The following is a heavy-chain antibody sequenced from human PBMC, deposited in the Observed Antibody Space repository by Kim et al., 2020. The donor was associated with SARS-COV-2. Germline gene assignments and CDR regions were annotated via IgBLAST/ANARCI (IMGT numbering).Heavy chain of an antibody. CDR3: ARGDYDSSGYSAPFDI. CDR2: IRGSNEST. J-gene: IGHJ3*02. D-gene: IGHD3-22*01. Sequence: LSLTCAASGFNFRTYTMSWVRQAPGKGLEWVSTIRGSNESTYYGDSVKGRFTISRDNSKNTLFLQVNSLRAEDTAVYYCARGDYDSSGYSAPFDIWG. V-gene: IGHV3-23*01. CDR1: GFNFRTYT.